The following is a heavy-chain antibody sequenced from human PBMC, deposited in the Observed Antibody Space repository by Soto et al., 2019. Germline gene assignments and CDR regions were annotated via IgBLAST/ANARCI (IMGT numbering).Heavy chain of an antibody. J-gene: IGHJ6*02. CDR2: IIPIFGTA. CDR3: ARESGDYSEYYYYYGMDV. Sequence: SVKVSCKASGGTFSSYAISWVRQAPGQGLEWMGGIIPIFGTANYAQKFQGRVTITADESTSTAYMELSSLRSEDTAVYYCARESGDYSEYYYYYGMDVWGQGTTVTVSS. CDR1: GGTFSSYA. D-gene: IGHD4-17*01. V-gene: IGHV1-69*13.